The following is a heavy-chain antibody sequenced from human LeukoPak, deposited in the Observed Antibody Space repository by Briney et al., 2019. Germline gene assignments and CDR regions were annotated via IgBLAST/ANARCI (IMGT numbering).Heavy chain of an antibody. CDR1: GGSISSGGYY. Sequence: PSQTLSLTCTVSGGSISSGGYYWSWIRQHPGKGLEWIGYIYYSGSTYYNPSLKSRVTISVDTSKNQFSLKLSSVTAADTAVYYCARAEAGSGYFDYWGQGTPVTVSS. CDR3: ARAEAGSGYFDY. V-gene: IGHV4-31*03. CDR2: IYYSGST. D-gene: IGHD2-15*01. J-gene: IGHJ4*02.